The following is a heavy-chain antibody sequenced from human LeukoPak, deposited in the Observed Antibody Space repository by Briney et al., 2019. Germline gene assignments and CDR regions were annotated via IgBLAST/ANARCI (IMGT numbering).Heavy chain of an antibody. CDR1: GGTFSSYA. V-gene: IGHV1-69*05. J-gene: IGHJ6*02. Sequence: GASVKVSCKASGGTFSSYAISWVRQAPGQGLEWMGGIIPIFGTANYAQKFQGRVTITTDESTSTAYMELSSLRSEDTAVYYCTTPITMVRGIITYYAMDVWGQGTTVTVSS. D-gene: IGHD3-10*01. CDR2: IIPIFGTA. CDR3: TTPITMVRGIITYYAMDV.